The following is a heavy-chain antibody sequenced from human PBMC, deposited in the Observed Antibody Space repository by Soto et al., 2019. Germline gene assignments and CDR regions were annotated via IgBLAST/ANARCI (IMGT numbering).Heavy chain of an antibody. CDR1: GFTFSSYS. CDR3: AREQTTGTNEGAYYYYYSYMDV. Sequence: GGSLRLSCAASGFTFSSYSMNWVRQAPGKGLEWVSSISSSSYIYYADSVKGRFTISRDDAKNSPFLQMNSLRAEDTAVYYCAREQTTGTNEGAYYYYYSYMDVWAKGTTVTVSS. CDR2: ISSSSYI. D-gene: IGHD1-7*01. J-gene: IGHJ6*03. V-gene: IGHV3-21*01.